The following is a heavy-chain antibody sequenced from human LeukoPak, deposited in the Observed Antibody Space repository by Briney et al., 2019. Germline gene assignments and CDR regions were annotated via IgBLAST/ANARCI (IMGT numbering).Heavy chain of an antibody. CDR1: GFTVSSNY. J-gene: IGHJ5*02. V-gene: IGHV3-53*01. D-gene: IGHD3-22*01. CDR2: IYSGGST. CDR3: ASSNYYDSSGYYH. Sequence: GGSLRLSCAASGFTVSSNYMNWVRQAPGKGLEWVSVIYSGGSTYYADSVKGRFTISRDNSKNTLYLQMNSLRAEDTAVYYCASSNYYDSSGYYHWGQGTLVTVSS.